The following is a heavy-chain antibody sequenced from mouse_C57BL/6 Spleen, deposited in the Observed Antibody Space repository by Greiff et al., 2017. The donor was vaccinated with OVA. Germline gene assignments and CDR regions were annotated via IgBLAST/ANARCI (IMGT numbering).Heavy chain of an antibody. CDR3: ASTTVVADFDY. V-gene: IGHV1-64*01. D-gene: IGHD1-1*01. J-gene: IGHJ2*01. CDR2: IHPNSGST. Sequence: QVQLKQPGAELVKPGASVKLSCKASGYTFTSYWMHWVKQRPGQGLEWIGMIHPNSGSTNYNEKFKSKATLTVDKASSTDYMQLSSLTSEDSAVYYCASTTVVADFDYWGQGTTLTVSS. CDR1: GYTFTSYW.